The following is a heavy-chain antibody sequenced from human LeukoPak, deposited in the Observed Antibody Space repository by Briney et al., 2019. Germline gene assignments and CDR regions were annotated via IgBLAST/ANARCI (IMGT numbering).Heavy chain of an antibody. CDR3: ANSRLLEWLLLDS. Sequence: GGSLRLSCAASGFTFSSYAMYWVRQAPGKGLEWVAVISYDGSNKYYADSVKGRFTISRDNSKNTLYLQMNSLRVEDTAVYYCANSRLLEWLLLDSWGQGTLVAVSS. J-gene: IGHJ4*02. CDR2: ISYDGSNK. D-gene: IGHD3-3*01. V-gene: IGHV3-30-3*01. CDR1: GFTFSSYA.